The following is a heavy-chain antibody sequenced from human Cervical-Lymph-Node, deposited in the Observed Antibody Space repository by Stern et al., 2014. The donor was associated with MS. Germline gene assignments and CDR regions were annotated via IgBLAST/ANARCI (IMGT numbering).Heavy chain of an antibody. CDR2: ITNGGST. D-gene: IGHD1-1*01. Sequence: EVQLVESGGGVIQPGGSLRLSCTASGFTVSRDYMTWVRQAPGKGLEWVSLITNGGSTLYTDFVKGRFTISRDDSKNTVYLHMTSLRAEDTAMYYCARDTSSPERSDWWGQGTLVTVSS. CDR1: GFTVSRDY. J-gene: IGHJ4*02. V-gene: IGHV3-53*01. CDR3: ARDTSSPERSDW.